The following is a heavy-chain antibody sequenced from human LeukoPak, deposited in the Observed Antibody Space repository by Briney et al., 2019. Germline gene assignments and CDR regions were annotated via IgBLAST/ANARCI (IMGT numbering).Heavy chain of an antibody. CDR3: TPELRWELDDVDR. CDR1: GFTFRNAW. J-gene: IGHJ4*02. CDR2: IKSKSDGGKT. Sequence: GGSLRLSCAASGFTFRNAWMRWVRQAPGKGLEWVGRIKSKSDGGKTDYAAPVKGRFTISRDDSKNTLYLQMNSLKTDDTAVYYCTPELRWELDDVDRWGQGTLVTVSS. V-gene: IGHV3-15*05. D-gene: IGHD1-26*01.